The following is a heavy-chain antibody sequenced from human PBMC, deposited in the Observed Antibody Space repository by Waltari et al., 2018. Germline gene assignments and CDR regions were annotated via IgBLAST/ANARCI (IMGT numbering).Heavy chain of an antibody. J-gene: IGHJ2*01. Sequence: QVQLLQSGPGLVKPSETLSLTCTVSGGSISIFYWTWTRQSPAKVPEWIGYISTSGGTKYNPSLKSRVTLSVDTSKNQFSLQLTSVTAADTALYYCARDTGGWYYDLWGRGSLVTVSS. D-gene: IGHD3-10*01. CDR2: ISTSGGT. CDR1: GGSISIFY. V-gene: IGHV4-59*01. CDR3: ARDTGGWYYDL.